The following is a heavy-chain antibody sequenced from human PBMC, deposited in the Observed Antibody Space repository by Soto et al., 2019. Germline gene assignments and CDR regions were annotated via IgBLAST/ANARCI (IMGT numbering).Heavy chain of an antibody. V-gene: IGHV1-69*10. D-gene: IGHD6-6*01. CDR3: ARDSVYSSSYFDH. J-gene: IGHJ4*02. CDR2: IIPIFGIA. CDR1: GGTFSSYA. Sequence: ASVKVSCKASGGTFSSYAISWVRQAPGQGLEWMGGIIPIFGIANYARKFQGRVTITADKSTRTAYMELSSPRSEDSAMYYFARDSVYSSSYFDHWGQGTLVTVSS.